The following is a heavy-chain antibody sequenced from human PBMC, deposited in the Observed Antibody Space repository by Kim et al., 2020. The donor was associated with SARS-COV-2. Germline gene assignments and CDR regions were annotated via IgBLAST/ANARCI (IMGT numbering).Heavy chain of an antibody. D-gene: IGHD6-13*01. CDR2: IIPIFGTA. V-gene: IGHV1-69*13. J-gene: IGHJ3*02. CDR3: ARASPLIAAAGTHDAFDI. CDR1: GGTFSSYA. Sequence: SVKVSCKASGGTFSSYAISWVRQAPGQGLELMGGIIPIFGTANYAQKFQGRVTITADESTSTAYMELSSLRSEDTAVYYCARASPLIAAAGTHDAFDIWGQGTMVTVSS.